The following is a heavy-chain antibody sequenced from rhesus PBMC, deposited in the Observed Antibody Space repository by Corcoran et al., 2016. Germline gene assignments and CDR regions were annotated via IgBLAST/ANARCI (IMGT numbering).Heavy chain of an antibody. CDR1: GGSISGGYS. CDR2: IYSSSGNT. CDR3: AKPYGSNYWYVDI. J-gene: IGHJ2*01. Sequence: QVQLQESGPGLLRPSETLSLTCAVSGGSISGGYSWGWFRQPPGKGLEWIGNIYSSSGNTYYNPSLRSRATISTDTSKNQFSLKLSSVTAADTAVYYCAKPYGSNYWYVDIWGPGTPITISS. D-gene: IGHD4-29*01. V-gene: IGHV4S7*01.